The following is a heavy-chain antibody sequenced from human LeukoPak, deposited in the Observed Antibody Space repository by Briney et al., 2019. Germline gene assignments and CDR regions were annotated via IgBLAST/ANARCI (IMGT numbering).Heavy chain of an antibody. D-gene: IGHD5-18*01. CDR1: GYTFTSYA. CDR2: INAGNGNT. CDR3: ARGYGSYGHFDY. Sequence: ASVTVSCKASGYTFTSYAMHWVRQAPGQRLEWMGWINAGNGNTKYSQKFQGRVTITRDTSASTAYMELSSLRSEDTAVYYCARGYGSYGHFDYWGQGTLVTVSS. J-gene: IGHJ4*02. V-gene: IGHV1-3*01.